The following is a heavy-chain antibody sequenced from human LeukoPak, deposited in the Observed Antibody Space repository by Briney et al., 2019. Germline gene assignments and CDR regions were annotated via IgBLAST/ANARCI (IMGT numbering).Heavy chain of an antibody. D-gene: IGHD3-22*01. V-gene: IGHV3-23*01. Sequence: GGSLRLSCAASGFTFSSYAMTWVRQAPGKGLEWVSDTSGNGDNTDYGDSVKGGLTISTDNSKTPLYLQVNSLRVDDTAVYYCAKSITQVYSSGYYPIAYWGQGTLVTVSS. CDR2: TSGNGDNT. CDR1: GFTFSSYA. CDR3: AKSITQVYSSGYYPIAY. J-gene: IGHJ4*02.